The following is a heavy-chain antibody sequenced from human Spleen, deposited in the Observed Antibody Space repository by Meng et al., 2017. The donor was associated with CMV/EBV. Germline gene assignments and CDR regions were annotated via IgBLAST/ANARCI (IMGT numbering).Heavy chain of an antibody. D-gene: IGHD6-13*01. Sequence: LSLTCAAPGFTVSSNYMSWVRQAPGKGLEWVSVIYSDGSTYYADSVKGRFTISRDNSKNTLYLQMGSLRAEDMAVYYCARPAGSPGEDWFDPWGQGTLVTVSS. CDR3: ARPAGSPGEDWFDP. J-gene: IGHJ5*02. V-gene: IGHV3-66*04. CDR2: IYSDGST. CDR1: GFTVSSNY.